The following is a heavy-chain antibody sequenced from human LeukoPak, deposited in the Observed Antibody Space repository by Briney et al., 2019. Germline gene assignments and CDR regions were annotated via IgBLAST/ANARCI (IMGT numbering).Heavy chain of an antibody. D-gene: IGHD3-22*01. CDR3: ARERPYYYDSSGYYSGAFDI. V-gene: IGHV3-53*01. CDR1: GFTVSSNY. Sequence: GGSLRLSCAASGFTVSSNYMSWVRQAPGKGLEWVSAIYSSGSRYYAESVKGRFAISRDNYKDTLYLQMNTLRAEDTAVNYWARERPYYYDSSGYYSGAFDIWGQGTMVTVSS. CDR2: IYSSGSR. J-gene: IGHJ3*02.